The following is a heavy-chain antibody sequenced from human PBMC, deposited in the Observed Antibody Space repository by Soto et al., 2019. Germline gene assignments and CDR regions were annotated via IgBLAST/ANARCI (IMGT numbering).Heavy chain of an antibody. D-gene: IGHD6-19*01. CDR1: GLSISDSEMG. J-gene: IGHJ5*02. V-gene: IGHV2-26*01. Sequence: QVTLKESVPVLVKPTETLTLRCTVSGLSISDSEMGVSWIRQPPGKALEWLAHIDSSGEKSYRTFLKSRLTISKDTSKSQIVLIMTNMDPADTGTYYCARRHLAVAVSPWFDPWGQGILVTVSS. CDR2: IDSSGEK. CDR3: ARRHLAVAVSPWFDP.